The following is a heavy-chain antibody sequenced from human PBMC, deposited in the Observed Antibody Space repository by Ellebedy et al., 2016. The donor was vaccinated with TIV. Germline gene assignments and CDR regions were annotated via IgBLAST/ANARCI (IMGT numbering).Heavy chain of an antibody. D-gene: IGHD2-21*02. V-gene: IGHV5-51*01. CDR3: ARFTSDYSGDWFGRAFDH. CDR1: GYSFTNYW. CDR2: IHPGDSET. Sequence: GESLKISCKGSGYSFTNYWIGWVRPMPGKGLEWMGIIHPGDSETRYSPSFQGQVTISGDKSISTAYLQWSSLKASDTAMYYCARFTSDYSGDWFGRAFDHWGQGTLVIVSS. J-gene: IGHJ4*02.